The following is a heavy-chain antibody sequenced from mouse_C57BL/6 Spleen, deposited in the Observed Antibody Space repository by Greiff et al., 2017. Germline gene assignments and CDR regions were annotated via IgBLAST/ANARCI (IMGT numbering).Heavy chain of an antibody. CDR3: ARSFMSKSVYFDY. CDR1: GYTFTDYN. J-gene: IGHJ2*01. CDR2: INPNNGGT. Sequence: EVQLQQSGPELVKPGASVKIPCKASGYTFTDYNMDWVKQSHGKSLEWIGDINPNNGGTIYNQKFKGKATLTVDKSSSTAYMELRSLTSEDTAVYYCARSFMSKSVYFDYWGQGTTLTVSS. V-gene: IGHV1-18*01. D-gene: IGHD1-1*01.